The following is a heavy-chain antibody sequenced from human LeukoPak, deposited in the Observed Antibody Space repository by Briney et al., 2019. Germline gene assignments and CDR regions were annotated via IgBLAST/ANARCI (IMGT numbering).Heavy chain of an antibody. CDR1: GFTFSSYG. V-gene: IGHV3-48*04. Sequence: GRSLRLSCAASGFTFSSYGMNWVRQAPGKGLEWVSYISSSGSTIYYADSVKGRFTISRDNAKNSLYLRMNSLRAEDTAVYYCARERRKYGGNSFDYWGQGTLVTVSS. CDR2: ISSSGSTI. CDR3: ARERRKYGGNSFDY. J-gene: IGHJ4*02. D-gene: IGHD4-23*01.